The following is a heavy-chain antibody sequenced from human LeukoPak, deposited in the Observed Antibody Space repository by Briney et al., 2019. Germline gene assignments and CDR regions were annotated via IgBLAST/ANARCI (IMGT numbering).Heavy chain of an antibody. CDR3: ARAPPGDILTGYYNDYYMDV. D-gene: IGHD3-9*01. V-gene: IGHV1-2*02. J-gene: IGHJ6*03. CDR1: GYTFTSYY. CDR2: INANSGGT. Sequence: GASVKVSCKASGYTFTSYYMHWVRQAPGQGLEWMGWINANSGGTNYAQKFQGRVTMTRDTSISTAYMEVSRLRSDDTAVYYCARAPPGDILTGYYNDYYMDVWGKGTTVTISS.